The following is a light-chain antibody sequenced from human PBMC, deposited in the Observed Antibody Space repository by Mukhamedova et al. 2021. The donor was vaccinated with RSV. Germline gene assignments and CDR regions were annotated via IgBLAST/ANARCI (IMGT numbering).Light chain of an antibody. CDR3: ATWDDSLSDDSLIV. CDR2: RND. V-gene: IGLV1-44*01. Sequence: GSDPVNWYQHVPGTAPKLLIYRNDQRPSGVPDRFSGSKSGTSASLAISGLQSEDEAHYYCATWDDSLSDDSLIVFGVGPKLTAL. CDR1: GSDP. J-gene: IGLJ2*01.